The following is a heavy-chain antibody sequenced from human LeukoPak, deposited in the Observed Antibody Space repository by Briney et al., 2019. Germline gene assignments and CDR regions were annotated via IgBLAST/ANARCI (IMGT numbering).Heavy chain of an antibody. D-gene: IGHD3-9*01. Sequence: SVKVSCKASGGTFSSYAISWVRQAPGQGLEWMGGIIPIFGTANYAQKFQGRVTITADKSTSTAYMELSSLRSEDTAVYYCARVGLRYFASREYNWFDPWGQGTLVTVSS. CDR1: GGTFSSYA. CDR3: ARVGLRYFASREYNWFDP. J-gene: IGHJ5*02. CDR2: IIPIFGTA. V-gene: IGHV1-69*06.